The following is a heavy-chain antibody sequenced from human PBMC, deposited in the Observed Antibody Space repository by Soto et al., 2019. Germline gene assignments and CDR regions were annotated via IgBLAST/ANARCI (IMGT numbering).Heavy chain of an antibody. CDR1: GFTFSSYS. J-gene: IGHJ4*02. Sequence: PGGFLRLSCAASGFTFSSYSMNWVRQAPGKGLEWVSSISSSSSYIYYADSVKGRFTISRDNAKNSLYLQMNSLRAEDTAVYYCARGPILGWQLVLNYFDYWGQGTLVNVSS. V-gene: IGHV3-21*01. D-gene: IGHD6-6*01. CDR3: ARGPILGWQLVLNYFDY. CDR2: ISSSSSYI.